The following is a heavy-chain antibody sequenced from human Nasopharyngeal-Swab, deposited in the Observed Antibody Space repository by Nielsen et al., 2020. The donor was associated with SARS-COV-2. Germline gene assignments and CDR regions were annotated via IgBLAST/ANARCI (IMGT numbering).Heavy chain of an antibody. V-gene: IGHV1-18*01. D-gene: IGHD2-2*01. CDR2: ISAYNGNT. J-gene: IGHJ5*02. CDR1: GYTFTSYG. Sequence: ASVKVSCNASGYTFTSYGISWVRQAPGQGLEWMGWISAYNGNTNYAQKLQGSVTMTTDTSTSTAYMELRSLRSDDTAVYYCARDLPLGYCSSTSCYGWVGPYNWFDPWGQGTLVTVSS. CDR3: ARDLPLGYCSSTSCYGWVGPYNWFDP.